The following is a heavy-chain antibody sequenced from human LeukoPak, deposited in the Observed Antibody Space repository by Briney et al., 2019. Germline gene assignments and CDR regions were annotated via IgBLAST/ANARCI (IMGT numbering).Heavy chain of an antibody. CDR1: GGSIISSDYH. D-gene: IGHD2-15*01. V-gene: IGHV4-39*01. J-gene: IGHJ3*02. CDR3: ARHCCSGPAKRVFDI. CDR2: ISYSGNT. Sequence: NPSETLSLPCTVSGGSIISSDYHWGWVRQPPGKGLEWIGTISYSGNTDYNPSLRSRVTISVDTSNNQFSLRLGSVTAADTAVYHCARHCCSGPAKRVFDIWGQGTMVTVSS.